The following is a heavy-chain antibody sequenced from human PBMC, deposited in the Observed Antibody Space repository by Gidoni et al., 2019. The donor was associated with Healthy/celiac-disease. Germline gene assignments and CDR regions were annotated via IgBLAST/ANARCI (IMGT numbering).Heavy chain of an antibody. V-gene: IGHV1-69*01. CDR1: GVTFSSYA. CDR2: IIPIFGTA. J-gene: IGHJ5*02. D-gene: IGHD6-13*01. Sequence: QVQLVQSGAEVKKPGSSVKVSCQASGVTFSSYALSWGRQAPGQGLEWMGGIIPIFGTANYAKKFQGRVTITADESTSTAYMELSSLRSEDTAVYYCARCRSSKPGGSGGDYGWFDPWGQGTLVTVSS. CDR3: ARCRSSKPGGSGGDYGWFDP.